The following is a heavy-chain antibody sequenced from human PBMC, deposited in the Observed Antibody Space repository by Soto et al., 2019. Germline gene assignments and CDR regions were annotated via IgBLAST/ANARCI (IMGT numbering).Heavy chain of an antibody. J-gene: IGHJ5*02. D-gene: IGHD2-2*01. CDR1: GGTFSSYA. CDR3: ARGGCSSTSCPWHNWFDP. V-gene: IGHV1-69*06. CDR2: IIPIFGTA. Sequence: QVQLVQSGAEVKKPGSSVKVSCKASGGTFSSYAISWVRQAPGQGLEWMGGIIPIFGTANYAQKFQGRVTITADKSTSTAYMELSSLRSEDTAVYYCARGGCSSTSCPWHNWFDPWGQGTLVTVSS.